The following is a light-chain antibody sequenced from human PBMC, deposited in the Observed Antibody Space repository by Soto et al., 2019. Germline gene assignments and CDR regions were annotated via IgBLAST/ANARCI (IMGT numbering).Light chain of an antibody. Sequence: QSVLTQPPSTSGTPGQRVTISCSGSSFNIGGNPVNWYQHLPGTAPKLLIYINNHRPSGVPDRFSGSKSGTSASLAISGLQSEDGADYYCATWDDSLHGPVFGGGTKLTVL. CDR2: INN. V-gene: IGLV1-44*01. CDR1: SFNIGGNP. J-gene: IGLJ3*02. CDR3: ATWDDSLHGPV.